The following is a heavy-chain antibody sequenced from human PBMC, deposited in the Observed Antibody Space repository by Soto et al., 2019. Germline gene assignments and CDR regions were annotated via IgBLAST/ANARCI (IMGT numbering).Heavy chain of an antibody. CDR2: ISGSGGST. Sequence: WGSLRLSCAASGFTCSSYAMSWVRQAPGKGLEWVSAISGSGGSTYYADSVKGRFTISRDNSKNTLYLQMNSLRAEDTAVYYCAIPRVVDSALDYWGQGPPVTVSS. CDR1: GFTCSSYA. V-gene: IGHV3-23*01. D-gene: IGHD2-15*01. J-gene: IGHJ4*02. CDR3: AIPRVVDSALDY.